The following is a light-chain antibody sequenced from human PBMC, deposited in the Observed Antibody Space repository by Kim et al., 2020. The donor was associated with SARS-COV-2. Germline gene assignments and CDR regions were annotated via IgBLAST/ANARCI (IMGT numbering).Light chain of an antibody. CDR3: QVWDSSSDHYV. Sequence: ELTQPPSVSVAPGKTARITCGGNNIGSKSVHWYQQKPGQAPVLVIYYDSDRPSGIPERFSGSNSGNTATLTISRVEAGDEADYYCQVWDSSSDHYVFGT. CDR1: NIGSKS. CDR2: YDS. V-gene: IGLV3-21*04. J-gene: IGLJ1*01.